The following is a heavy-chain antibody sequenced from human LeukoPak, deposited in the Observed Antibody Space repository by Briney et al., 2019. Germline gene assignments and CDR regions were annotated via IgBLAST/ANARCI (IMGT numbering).Heavy chain of an antibody. J-gene: IGHJ5*02. CDR3: AREIRRYSSGWYGWFDP. D-gene: IGHD6-19*01. CDR1: GFTFSSYW. CDR2: IKQDGSEK. V-gene: IGHV3-7*03. Sequence: GGSLRLSCAASGFTFSSYWMSWVRQAPGKGLEWVANIKQDGSEKYYVDSVKGRFTISRDNAKNSLYLQMNSLRADDTAVYYCAREIRRYSSGWYGWFDPWGQGTLVTVSS.